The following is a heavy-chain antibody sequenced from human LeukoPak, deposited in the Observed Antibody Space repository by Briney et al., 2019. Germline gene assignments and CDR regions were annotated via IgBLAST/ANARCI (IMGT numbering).Heavy chain of an antibody. CDR1: GFTFTNAW. Sequence: GGSLRLSCVDSGFTFTNAWMGWVRQAPGKGLEWIGRIKSKTDGETTNYAEPVRGRFTISRDDSKSAVYLQMNSLKIEDTAVYYCTTDLGTYYHGSQRLIPIDYWGQGTLVTVSS. CDR2: IKSKTDGETT. V-gene: IGHV3-15*01. CDR3: TTDLGTYYHGSQRLIPIDY. J-gene: IGHJ4*02. D-gene: IGHD3-10*01.